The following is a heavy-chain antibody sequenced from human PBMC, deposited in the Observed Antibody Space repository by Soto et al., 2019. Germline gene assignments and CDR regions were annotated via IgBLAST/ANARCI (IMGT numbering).Heavy chain of an antibody. Sequence: ASVKVSCKVSGYTLTELSMHWVRQAPGKGLEWMGGFDPEDGETIYAQKFQGRVTMTEDTSTDTAYIELSSLRSEDTAVYYCATDAGRVNWFDPWGQGIRVTVAS. CDR1: GYTLTELS. CDR2: FDPEDGET. CDR3: ATDAGRVNWFDP. J-gene: IGHJ5*02. V-gene: IGHV1-24*01.